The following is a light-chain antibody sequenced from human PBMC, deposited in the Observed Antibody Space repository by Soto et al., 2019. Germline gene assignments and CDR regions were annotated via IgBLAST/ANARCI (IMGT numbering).Light chain of an antibody. CDR3: QSYDNTLSARYV. J-gene: IGLJ1*01. V-gene: IGLV1-44*01. CDR2: SDN. CDR1: SSNIVSYS. Sequence: QSVLTQPPSASGTPGQRVTMSCSGSSSNIVSYSVSWYLHLPGTAPKLLIYSDNQRPSGVPDRFSGSKSGTSASLAISGLQSEDEADYYCQSYDNTLSARYVFGTGTKVTVL.